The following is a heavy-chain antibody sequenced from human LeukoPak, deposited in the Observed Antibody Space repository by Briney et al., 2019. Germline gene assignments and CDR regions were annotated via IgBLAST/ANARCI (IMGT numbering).Heavy chain of an antibody. Sequence: GGSLRLSCAASGFTFSSYWMPWVRQAPGKGLEWVSYISSSGSTIYYADSVKGRFTISRDNAKNSLYLQMNSLRAEDTAVYYCAELGITMIGGVWGKGTTVTISS. D-gene: IGHD3-10*02. CDR2: ISSSGSTI. CDR1: GFTFSSYW. J-gene: IGHJ6*04. V-gene: IGHV3-48*04. CDR3: AELGITMIGGV.